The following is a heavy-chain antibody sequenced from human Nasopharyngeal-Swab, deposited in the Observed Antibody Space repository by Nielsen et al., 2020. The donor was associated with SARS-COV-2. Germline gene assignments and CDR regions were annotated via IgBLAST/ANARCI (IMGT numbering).Heavy chain of an antibody. CDR2: MYPRDSDT. J-gene: IGHJ4*02. CDR3: ATAYNGNYYWDY. CDR1: GYSFSSYW. D-gene: IGHD1-7*01. V-gene: IGHV5-51*01. Sequence: GGSLRPSCKGSGYSFSSYWIGWVRQMPGKGREWMGIMYPRDSDTRYSTSFQGQVTITAEKSISTAYLQWSSLKASDNAMYYCATAYNGNYYWDYWGQGTLVTVSS.